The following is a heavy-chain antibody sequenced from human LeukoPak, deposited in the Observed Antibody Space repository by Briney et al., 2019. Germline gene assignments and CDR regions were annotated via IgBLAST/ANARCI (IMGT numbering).Heavy chain of an antibody. Sequence: GGSLRLSCAASGFTFSSYAMTWVRQAPGKGLEWVSGISGSGGSTYYADSVKGRFTISRDNSKNTLYLQMNSPRAEDTAVYYCAKDYYGSGSHYFDYWGQGTLVTVSS. CDR2: ISGSGGST. CDR1: GFTFSSYA. D-gene: IGHD3-10*01. V-gene: IGHV3-23*01. CDR3: AKDYYGSGSHYFDY. J-gene: IGHJ4*02.